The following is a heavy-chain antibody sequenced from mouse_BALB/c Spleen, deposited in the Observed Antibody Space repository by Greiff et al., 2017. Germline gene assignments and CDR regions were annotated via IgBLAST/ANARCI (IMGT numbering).Heavy chain of an antibody. J-gene: IGHJ3*01. V-gene: IGHV14-3*02. CDR1: GFNIKDTY. Sequence: EVQLVESGAELVKPGASVKLSCTASGFNIKDTYMHWVKQRPEQGLEWIGRIDPANGNTKYDPKFQGKATITADTSSNTAYLQLSSLTSEDTAVYYCARWDYDPWFAYWGQGTLVTVSA. CDR2: IDPANGNT. D-gene: IGHD2-4*01. CDR3: ARWDYDPWFAY.